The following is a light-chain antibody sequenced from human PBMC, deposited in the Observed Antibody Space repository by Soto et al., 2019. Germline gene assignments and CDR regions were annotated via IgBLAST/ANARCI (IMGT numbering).Light chain of an antibody. Sequence: QSALTQPPSASGSPGQSVTIYCTGTSSDVGGYNFVSWYQQHPGKAPKLIIYEVSKRPSGVPDHFFGFKSGNRASLTVAGLQAEDEADYYCSSHAGSSNFVVFGGGTKLTVL. CDR3: SSHAGSSNFVV. J-gene: IGLJ2*01. CDR1: SSDVGGYNF. CDR2: EVS. V-gene: IGLV2-8*01.